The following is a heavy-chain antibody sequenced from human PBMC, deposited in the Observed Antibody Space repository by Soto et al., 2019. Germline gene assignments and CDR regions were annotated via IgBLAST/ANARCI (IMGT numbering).Heavy chain of an antibody. V-gene: IGHV3-11*01. Sequence: GGSLRLSCGASGFTFSNYYMSWIRQAPGKGLEWVSYISSTGRTIYYADSVKGRFTVSRDNAQNSLSLKLNSLRVEDTAAYYCARSYSSGWEFDYWGQGTQVTVSS. CDR2: ISSTGRTI. CDR1: GFTFSNYY. D-gene: IGHD6-19*01. CDR3: ARSYSSGWEFDY. J-gene: IGHJ4*02.